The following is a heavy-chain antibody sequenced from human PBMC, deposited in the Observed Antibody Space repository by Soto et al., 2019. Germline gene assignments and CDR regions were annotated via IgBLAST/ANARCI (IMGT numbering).Heavy chain of an antibody. Sequence: PSETLSLTCAVSGGSISSSNWWSWVRQPPGXGLEWIGEIYHSGSTNYNPSLKSRVTMSVDTSKNQFSLKLRSVIVADTAVYHCARFVRSCSGTTCYTRADVWGQGTTVTVSS. J-gene: IGHJ6*02. CDR1: GGSISSSNW. CDR3: ARFVRSCSGTTCYTRADV. V-gene: IGHV4-4*02. D-gene: IGHD2-2*02. CDR2: IYHSGST.